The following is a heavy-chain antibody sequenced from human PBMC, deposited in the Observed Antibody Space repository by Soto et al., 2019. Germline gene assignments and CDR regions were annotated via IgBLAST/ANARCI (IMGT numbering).Heavy chain of an antibody. CDR1: GYTFTCYY. CDR3: ARVRFSFLTGYPLSAPYYYYYGMDV. Sequence: ASVKVSCKASGYTFTCYYMHWVRQAPGQGLEWMGIINPSGGSTSYAQKFQGRVTMTRDTSTSTVYMELSSLRSEDTAVYYCARVRFSFLTGYPLSAPYYYYYGMDVWGQGTTVTVSS. J-gene: IGHJ6*02. V-gene: IGHV1-46*01. CDR2: INPSGGST. D-gene: IGHD3-9*01.